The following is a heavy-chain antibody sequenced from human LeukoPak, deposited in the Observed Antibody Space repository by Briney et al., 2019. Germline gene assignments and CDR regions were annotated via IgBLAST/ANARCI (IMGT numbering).Heavy chain of an antibody. CDR3: ARGHIIVVVVAAPDY. J-gene: IGHJ4*02. CDR2: ISAYNGNT. D-gene: IGHD2-15*01. CDR1: GYTFTSYG. Sequence: ASVKVSCKASGYTFTSYGISWVRQAPGQGLEWMGWISAYNGNTNYAQKLQGRVTMTTDTSTSTAYMDLRSLRSDDTAVYYCARGHIIVVVVAAPDYWGQGTLVTVSS. V-gene: IGHV1-18*01.